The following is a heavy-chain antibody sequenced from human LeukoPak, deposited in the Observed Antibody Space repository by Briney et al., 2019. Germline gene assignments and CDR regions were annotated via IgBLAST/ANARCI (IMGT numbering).Heavy chain of an antibody. CDR3: ARVLHAPYLIDS. D-gene: IGHD2-8*01. J-gene: IGHJ4*02. CDR1: DSSITSTYY. Sequence: SETVSLTYTVSDSSITSTYYWAWFPQPPGKGLEWIATIFRLQTISTFPNPSLGSRVTMSLAPSHNQFSLNLTSVTAAATALYFCARVLHAPYLIDSWGQGTLVTVSS. V-gene: IGHV4-38-2*02. CDR2: IFRLQTIST.